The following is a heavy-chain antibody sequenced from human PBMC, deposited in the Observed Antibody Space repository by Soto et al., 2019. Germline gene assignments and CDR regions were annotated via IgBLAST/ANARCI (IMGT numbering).Heavy chain of an antibody. J-gene: IGHJ6*02. CDR1: GGSVSSGSHY. CDR2: IFYSGST. Sequence: PSETLSLTCTVSGGSVSSGSHYWSWIRQPPGKGLEWIGQIFYSGSTNYNPSLKSRVTISVDTSKNQFSLELSSVTAADTAVYFCARDFCGGDCSDDYYYSAMDVWGQGTTVTVS. V-gene: IGHV4-61*01. D-gene: IGHD2-21*02. CDR3: ARDFCGGDCSDDYYYSAMDV.